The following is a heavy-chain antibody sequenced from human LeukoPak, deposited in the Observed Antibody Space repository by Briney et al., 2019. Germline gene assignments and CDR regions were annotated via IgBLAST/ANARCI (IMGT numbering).Heavy chain of an antibody. CDR3: AKDTTPSITIFGVVIRFGAFDI. D-gene: IGHD3-3*01. V-gene: IGHV3-23*01. CDR1: GFTFSSYA. Sequence: GGSLRLSCAASGFTFSSYAMSWVRQAPGKGLEWVSAISGSGGSTYYADSVKGRFTISRDNSKNTLYLQMNSLRAEDTAVYYCAKDTTPSITIFGVVIRFGAFDIWGQGTMVTVSS. CDR2: ISGSGGST. J-gene: IGHJ3*02.